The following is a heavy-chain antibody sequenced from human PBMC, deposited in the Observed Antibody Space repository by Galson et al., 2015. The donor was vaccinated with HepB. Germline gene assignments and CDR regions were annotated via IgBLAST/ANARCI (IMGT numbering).Heavy chain of an antibody. CDR2: IYYSGST. Sequence: ETLSLTCTVSGGSISSSSYYWGGIRQPPGKGLEWIGSIYYSGSTYYNPSLKSRVTISVDTSKNQFSLKLSSVTAADTAVYYCARIYDSSGYYYYYYGMDVWGQGTTVTVSS. J-gene: IGHJ6*02. CDR1: GGSISSSSYY. CDR3: ARIYDSSGYYYYYYGMDV. D-gene: IGHD3-22*01. V-gene: IGHV4-39*01.